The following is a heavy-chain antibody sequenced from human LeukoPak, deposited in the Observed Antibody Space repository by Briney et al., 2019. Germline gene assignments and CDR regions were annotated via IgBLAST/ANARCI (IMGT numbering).Heavy chain of an antibody. CDR3: ARGYYDFWSGSGPGWFDP. CDR1: GGTFSSYA. D-gene: IGHD3-3*01. J-gene: IGHJ5*02. Sequence: SSVKVSCXASGGTFSSYAISWVRQAPGQGLEWMGRIIPIFGTANYAQKFQGRVTITTDESTSTAYMELSSLRSEDTAVYYCARGYYDFWSGSGPGWFDPWGQGTLVTVSS. CDR2: IIPIFGTA. V-gene: IGHV1-69*05.